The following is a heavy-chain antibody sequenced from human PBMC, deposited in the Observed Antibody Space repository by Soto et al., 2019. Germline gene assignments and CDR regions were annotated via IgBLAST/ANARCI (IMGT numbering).Heavy chain of an antibody. J-gene: IGHJ5*02. CDR3: ARGRNWRTYNWFDP. CDR1: GGSFSGYY. CDR2: INHSGST. V-gene: IGHV4-34*01. Sequence: QVQLQQWGAGLLKPSETLSLTCAVYGGSFSGYYWSWIRQPPGKGLEWIGEINHSGSTNYNPSLKSRVTISVDTSKTQFSLKLSSVTAADTAVYYCARGRNWRTYNWFDPWGQGTLVTVSS.